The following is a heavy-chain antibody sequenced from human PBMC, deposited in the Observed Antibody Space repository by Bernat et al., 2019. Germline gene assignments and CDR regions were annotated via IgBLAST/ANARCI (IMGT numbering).Heavy chain of an antibody. Sequence: QVQLVESGGGVVQPGRSLRLSCAASGFTFSSYGMHWVRQAPGKGLEWVAVISYDGSNKYYADSVKGRFTISRDNSKNTLYLQMNRLRAEDTAVYYCARDKIGYGSGRRDYWGQGTLVTVSS. V-gene: IGHV3-30*03. J-gene: IGHJ4*02. CDR3: ARDKIGYGSGRRDY. CDR2: ISYDGSNK. D-gene: IGHD3-10*01. CDR1: GFTFSSYG.